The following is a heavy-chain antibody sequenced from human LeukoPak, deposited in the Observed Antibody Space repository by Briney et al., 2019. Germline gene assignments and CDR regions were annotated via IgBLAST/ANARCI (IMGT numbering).Heavy chain of an antibody. D-gene: IGHD3-10*01. CDR1: GYTFTSYG. CDR3: ARGLLLWFGELSAY. CDR2: ISAYNGNT. Sequence: GASVKVSCKASGYTFTSYGISWVRQAPGQGLEWMGWISAYNGNTNYAQKLQGRVTMTTDTSTSTAYMELRSLTSEDTAVYYCARGLLLWFGELSAYWGQGTPVTVSS. J-gene: IGHJ4*02. V-gene: IGHV1-18*01.